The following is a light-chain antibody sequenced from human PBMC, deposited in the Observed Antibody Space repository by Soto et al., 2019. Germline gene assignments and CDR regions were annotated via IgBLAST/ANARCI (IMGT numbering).Light chain of an antibody. CDR1: QSVLYSSNNKNY. CDR2: WAS. CDR3: QQYFRPWT. J-gene: IGKJ1*01. V-gene: IGKV4-1*01. Sequence: DIVMTQSPDSLAVSLGERATINCKSSQSVLYSSNNKNYLAWYQQKPGQPPKLLIYWASTRESGVPDRFSGSGSGTEFPLTISSLQAEDVAVYYCQQYFRPWTFGQGTKVEIK.